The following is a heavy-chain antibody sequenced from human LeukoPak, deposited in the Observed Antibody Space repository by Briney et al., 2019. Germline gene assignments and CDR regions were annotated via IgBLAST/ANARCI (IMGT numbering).Heavy chain of an antibody. CDR1: GGSISSGGYY. CDR2: IYHSGST. CDR3: ARDRYYYGSGSYYVHRQLDY. J-gene: IGHJ4*02. D-gene: IGHD3-10*01. Sequence: NPSQTLSLTCTVSGGSISSGGYYWSWIRQPPGKGLEWIGYIYHSGSTYYNPSLKSRVTISVDRSKNQFSLKLSSVTAADTAVYYCARDRYYYGSGSYYVHRQLDYWGQGTLVTVSS. V-gene: IGHV4-30-2*01.